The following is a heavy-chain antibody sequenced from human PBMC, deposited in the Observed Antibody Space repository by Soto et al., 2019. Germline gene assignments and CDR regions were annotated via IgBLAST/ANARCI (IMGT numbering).Heavy chain of an antibody. CDR2: VYYNGFT. CDR1: GGSISSSNYY. Sequence: QLQLRESGPGLVKPSETLSLTCTVSGGSISSSNYYWAGIRQSPGKGLEWIGSVYYNGFTYYNPSLKSRVTISVATSKNQFSLKLTSVTAADTAVYYCARMGDFWSGPGELDPWGQGTRVTVSS. J-gene: IGHJ5*02. V-gene: IGHV4-39*01. CDR3: ARMGDFWSGPGELDP. D-gene: IGHD3-3*01.